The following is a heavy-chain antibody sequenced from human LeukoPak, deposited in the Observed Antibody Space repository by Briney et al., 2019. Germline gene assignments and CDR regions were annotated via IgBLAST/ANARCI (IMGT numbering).Heavy chain of an antibody. CDR1: GFTFSSYA. D-gene: IGHD6-13*01. J-gene: IGHJ6*02. V-gene: IGHV3-23*01. CDR2: ISGSGGST. CDR3: AKDIAAAAGPLHYYGMDV. Sequence: GGSLRLSCAASGFTFSSYAMSWVRQAPGKGLEWVSVISGSGGSTYYADSVKGWFTISRDNSKNTLYLQMNSLRAEDTAVYCCAKDIAAAAGPLHYYGMDVWGQGTTVTVSS.